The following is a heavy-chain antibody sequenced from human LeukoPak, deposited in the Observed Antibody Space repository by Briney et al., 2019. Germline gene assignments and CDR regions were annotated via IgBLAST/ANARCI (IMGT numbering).Heavy chain of an antibody. J-gene: IGHJ4*02. Sequence: GGSLRLSCAASGFTFSSYAMSWVRQAPGKGLEWVSAFRGSGGSTYYADSVKGRFTISRDNPKNTLYLQMNSLRAEDTAVYYCAKSAGDKISVAGNDYWGQGTLVTVSS. V-gene: IGHV3-23*01. CDR1: GFTFSSYA. CDR2: FRGSGGST. CDR3: AKSAGDKISVAGNDY. D-gene: IGHD6-19*01.